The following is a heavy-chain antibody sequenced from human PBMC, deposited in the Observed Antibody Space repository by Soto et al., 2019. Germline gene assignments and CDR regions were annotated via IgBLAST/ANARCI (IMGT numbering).Heavy chain of an antibody. Sequence: ASVKVSCKASGYTFTRYGISWVRQAPGQGLEWMGWISTYNDNTNYAQKFQGRVTMTTDTSTSTTYMELRSLTSDDTAIFYCAREGYCSSGSCALYSRDYFGMDVWGQGTTVTVSS. V-gene: IGHV1-18*01. D-gene: IGHD2-15*01. CDR3: AREGYCSSGSCALYSRDYFGMDV. CDR1: GYTFTRYG. CDR2: ISTYNDNT. J-gene: IGHJ6*02.